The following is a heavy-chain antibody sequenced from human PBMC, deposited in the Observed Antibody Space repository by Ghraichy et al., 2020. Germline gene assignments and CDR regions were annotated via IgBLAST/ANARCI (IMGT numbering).Heavy chain of an antibody. D-gene: IGHD1-26*01. J-gene: IGHJ4*02. V-gene: IGHV4-39*01. CDR3: ARHSGWELLSPIDY. CDR1: GGSISSSSYY. Sequence: SETLSLTCTVSGGSISSSSYYWGWIRQPPGKGLEWIGSIYYSGSTYYNPSLKSRVTISVDTSKNQFSLKLSSVTAADTAVYYCARHSGWELLSPIDYWGQGTLVTVSS. CDR2: IYYSGST.